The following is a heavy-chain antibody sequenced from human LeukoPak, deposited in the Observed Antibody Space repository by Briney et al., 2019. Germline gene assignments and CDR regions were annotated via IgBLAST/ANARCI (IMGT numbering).Heavy chain of an antibody. CDR3: ARSIPYGTTWYGRSDY. CDR2: ISYDGNYK. CDR1: GFTFSSYG. J-gene: IGHJ4*02. D-gene: IGHD6-13*01. V-gene: IGHV3-30*03. Sequence: GGSLRLSCAASGFTFSSYGIYWVRQAPGKGLEWVAIISYDGNYKYYTESVKGRFTISRDSSKNTLYLQMDSLRAEDTAVYYCARSIPYGTTWYGRSDYWGQGTLVTVSS.